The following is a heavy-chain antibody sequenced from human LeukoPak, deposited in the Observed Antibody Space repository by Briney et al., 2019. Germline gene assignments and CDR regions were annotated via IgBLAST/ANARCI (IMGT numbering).Heavy chain of an antibody. J-gene: IGHJ6*03. Sequence: ASVKVSCKASGYTFTSYDINWVRQATGQGLEWMGWMNPNSGNTGYAQKFQGRVTMTTDTSTSTAYMELRSLRSDDTAVYYCAREVPPGIAVAGSQRYYYYYMDVWGKGTTVTVSS. CDR3: AREVPPGIAVAGSQRYYYYYMDV. D-gene: IGHD6-19*01. CDR2: MNPNSGNT. CDR1: GYTFTSYD. V-gene: IGHV1-8*01.